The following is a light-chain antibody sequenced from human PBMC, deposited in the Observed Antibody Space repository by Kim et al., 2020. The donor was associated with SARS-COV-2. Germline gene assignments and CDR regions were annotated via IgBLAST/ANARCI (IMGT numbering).Light chain of an antibody. CDR3: QQYGSSPLYT. V-gene: IGKV3-20*01. Sequence: PGERAPLSCRASQSVSSSYLAWYQQKPGQAPRLLIYGASSRATGIPDRFSGSGSGTDFTLTISRLEPEDFAVYYCQQYGSSPLYTFGQGTKLEI. J-gene: IGKJ2*01. CDR2: GAS. CDR1: QSVSSSY.